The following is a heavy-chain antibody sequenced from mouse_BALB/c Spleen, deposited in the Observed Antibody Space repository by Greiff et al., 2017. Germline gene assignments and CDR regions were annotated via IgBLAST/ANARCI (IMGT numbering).Heavy chain of an antibody. CDR2: IWGDGST. V-gene: IGHV2-3*01. D-gene: IGHD2-2*01. CDR3: AKQIYYGYDVGIYYAMDY. J-gene: IGHJ4*01. Sequence: VPLKESGPGLVAPSQSLSITCPVSGFSLTSFGVSWVRQPPGKGLEWLGVIWGDGSTNYHSALISRLGISKDNSKSQVFLKLNSLQTDDTATYYCAKQIYYGYDVGIYYAMDYWGQGTSVTVSS. CDR1: GFSLTSFG.